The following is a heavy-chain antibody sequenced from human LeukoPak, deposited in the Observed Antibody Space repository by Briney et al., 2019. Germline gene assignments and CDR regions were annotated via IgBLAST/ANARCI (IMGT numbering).Heavy chain of an antibody. CDR1: GFNFGDDF. CDR2: ISHSGMTI. D-gene: IGHD3/OR15-3a*01. V-gene: IGHV3-11*01. CDR3: ARGRTGHQSYYYYYMDV. Sequence: PGGSLRLSCAASGFNFGDDFMTWIREAPGKGLEWISFISHSGMTISYAESVRGRFTISRDNGKNTLFLQMTKLGAEDTALYYCARGRTGHQSYYYYYMDVWGKGTPVIVSS. J-gene: IGHJ6*03.